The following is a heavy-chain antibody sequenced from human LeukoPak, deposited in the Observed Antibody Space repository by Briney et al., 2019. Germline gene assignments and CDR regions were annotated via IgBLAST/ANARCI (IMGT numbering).Heavy chain of an antibody. Sequence: PGGSLRLSCAASGFIFSRYSMNWVRQAPGKGLEWVASMSVGSGLIYYAESVRGRFTVSRDNAKNSLYLQMKSLRADDTAVYFCARKFEGTASGAGYWGQGTLVTVSS. CDR2: MSVGSGLI. CDR1: GFIFSRYS. J-gene: IGHJ4*02. V-gene: IGHV3-21*01. D-gene: IGHD3-16*01. CDR3: ARKFEGTASGAGY.